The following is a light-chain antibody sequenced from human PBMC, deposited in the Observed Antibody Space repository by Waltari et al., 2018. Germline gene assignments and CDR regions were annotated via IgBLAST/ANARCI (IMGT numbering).Light chain of an antibody. CDR1: QSVGRS. J-gene: IGKJ1*01. V-gene: IGKV3-20*01. CDR2: GAS. CDR3: QHYVRLPVT. Sequence: EILLTQSPGTLSLSPGERATLSCRASQSVGRSSTWYQQKPGQAPRLLIYGASSRATGIPDRFSGSGSETDFTLTISRLEPEDFALYYCQHYVRLPVTFGQGTKVDIK.